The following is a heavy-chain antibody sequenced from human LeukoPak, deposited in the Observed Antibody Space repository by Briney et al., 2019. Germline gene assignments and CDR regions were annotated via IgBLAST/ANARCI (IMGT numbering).Heavy chain of an antibody. CDR1: GYTFTGYY. J-gene: IGHJ5*02. CDR2: IIPILGIA. V-gene: IGHV1-69*02. D-gene: IGHD6-19*01. CDR3: ASVLSGIAVAGSFDP. Sequence: SVKVSCKASGYTFTGYYMHWVRQAPGQGLEWMGRIIPILGIANYAQKFQGRVTITADKSTSTAYMELSSLRSEDTAVYYCASVLSGIAVAGSFDPWGQGTLVTVSS.